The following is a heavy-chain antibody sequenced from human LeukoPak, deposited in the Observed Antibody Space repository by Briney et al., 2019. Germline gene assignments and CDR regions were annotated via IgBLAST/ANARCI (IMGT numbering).Heavy chain of an antibody. CDR1: GFTFSRYG. CDR2: IWYDGSNK. J-gene: IGHJ4*02. D-gene: IGHD3-10*01. Sequence: GGSLRLSCAASGFTFSRYGMHWVRQAPGKGLEWVAVIWYDGSNKYYADSVKGRFTISRDNSKNTLYLQMNSLRAEDTAVYYCAKERGSEFDYWGQGTLVTVSS. CDR3: AKERGSEFDY. V-gene: IGHV3-33*06.